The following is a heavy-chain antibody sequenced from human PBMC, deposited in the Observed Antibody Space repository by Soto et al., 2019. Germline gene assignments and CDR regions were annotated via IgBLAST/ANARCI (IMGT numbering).Heavy chain of an antibody. CDR3: AHPRGYGVFDAYDI. Sequence: EAQLLESGGGLVQPGGSLRLSCAASGFTFSTYAMSWVRQAPGKGLEWVSAISAGGGSTYYADSVKGRFTISRDNSIITLYMQMNSLRTEDTAVYYCAHPRGYGVFDAYDIWGQGAMVTVSS. CDR2: ISAGGGST. D-gene: IGHD4-17*01. CDR1: GFTFSTYA. V-gene: IGHV3-23*01. J-gene: IGHJ3*02.